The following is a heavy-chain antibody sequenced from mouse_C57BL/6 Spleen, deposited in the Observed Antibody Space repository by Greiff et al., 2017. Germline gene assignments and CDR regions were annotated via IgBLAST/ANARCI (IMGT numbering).Heavy chain of an antibody. CDR2: LSSGGDYI. Sequence: EVQVVESGEGLVKPGGSLKLSCAASGFTFSSYAMSWVRQTPEKRLEWVAYLSSGGDYIYYADTVKGRFTISRDNARNTLYLQMSSLKSEDTAMYYCTRNGEDYAMDYWGQGTSVTVSS. CDR3: TRNGEDYAMDY. V-gene: IGHV5-9-1*02. CDR1: GFTFSSYA. J-gene: IGHJ4*01.